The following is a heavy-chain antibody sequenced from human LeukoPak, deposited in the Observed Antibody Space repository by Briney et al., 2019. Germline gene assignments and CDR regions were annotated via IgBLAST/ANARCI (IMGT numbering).Heavy chain of an antibody. Sequence: ASVKVSCKASGYTFTSYDINWVRQATGQGLEWMGWMNPNSGDTGYAQKFQGRVTMTRNTSISTAYMELSSLRSGDTAVYYCARAYCTNGVCFWFDPWGQGTLVTVSS. V-gene: IGHV1-8*01. CDR3: ARAYCTNGVCFWFDP. J-gene: IGHJ5*02. D-gene: IGHD2-8*01. CDR1: GYTFTSYD. CDR2: MNPNSGDT.